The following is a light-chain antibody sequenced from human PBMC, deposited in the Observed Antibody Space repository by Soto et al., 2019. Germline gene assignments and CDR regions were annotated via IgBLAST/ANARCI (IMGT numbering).Light chain of an antibody. Sequence: QSVLTQTPSVSGTPGQRVNISCSGSSSNIGRNYVYWYHQFPGTAPKLLIYMDNERPSGVPDRFSGSKSGTSASLAISGLRSGDEADYHCATWDDSLGGPVFGGGPKLTVL. CDR3: ATWDDSLGGPV. J-gene: IGLJ2*01. CDR1: SSNIGRNY. CDR2: MDN. V-gene: IGLV1-47*01.